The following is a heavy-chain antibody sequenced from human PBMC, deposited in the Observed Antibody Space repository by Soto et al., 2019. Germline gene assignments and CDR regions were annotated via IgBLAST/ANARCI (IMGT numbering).Heavy chain of an antibody. CDR3: AKEKSSSWPDYYYYGMDV. CDR1: GFTFSSYG. J-gene: IGHJ6*02. CDR2: ISYDGSNK. D-gene: IGHD6-13*01. V-gene: IGHV3-30*18. Sequence: QVQLVESGGGVVQPGRSLRLSCAASGFTFSSYGMHWVRQAPGKGLEWVAVISYDGSNKYYADSVKGRFTISRDNSKNTLYLQMNSLRAEDTAVYYCAKEKSSSWPDYYYYGMDVWGQGTTFTVSS.